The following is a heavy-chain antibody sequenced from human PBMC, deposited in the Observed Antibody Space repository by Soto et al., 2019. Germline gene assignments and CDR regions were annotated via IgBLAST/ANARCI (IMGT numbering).Heavy chain of an antibody. CDR2: INAGNGNT. V-gene: IGHV1-3*01. CDR3: ARAAYYYDSSGYYPGDY. D-gene: IGHD3-22*01. CDR1: GYSFTSYA. Sequence: ASVQVSCKASGYSFTSYAIHWVRQAPGQRLEWMGWINAGNGNTKIQQKFQGRVTITRDTSASTAYMEVSSLRSEDTAVYYCARAAYYYDSSGYYPGDYWGQGSLVTVSS. J-gene: IGHJ4*02.